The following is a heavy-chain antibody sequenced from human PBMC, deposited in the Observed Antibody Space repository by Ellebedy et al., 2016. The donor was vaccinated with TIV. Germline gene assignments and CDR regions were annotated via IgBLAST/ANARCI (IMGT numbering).Heavy chain of an antibody. Sequence: SETLSLTXTVSGGSISSSSYYWGWIRQPPGKGLEWIGSIYYSGRTYYNTSLKSRVIISVDTSKNQFSLRLSSLTAADTAVYYCARLAYSSSSRDYYYGMDVWGQGTTVTVSS. CDR2: IYYSGRT. CDR1: GGSISSSSYY. J-gene: IGHJ6*02. CDR3: ARLAYSSSSRDYYYGMDV. D-gene: IGHD6-6*01. V-gene: IGHV4-39*01.